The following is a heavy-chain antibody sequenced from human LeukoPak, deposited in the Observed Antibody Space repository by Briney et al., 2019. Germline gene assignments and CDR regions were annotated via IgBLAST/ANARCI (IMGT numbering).Heavy chain of an antibody. CDR3: ARSRYYFDY. Sequence: PGGSLRLSCAASGFTFSSYWISWVRQAPGKGLEWVANIKQDGSEKYYVDSVKGRFSISRDNAENSLYLQMNSLRAEDTAVYYCARSRYYFDYWGQGTLVTVSS. CDR1: GFTFSSYW. V-gene: IGHV3-7*01. CDR2: IKQDGSEK. J-gene: IGHJ4*02.